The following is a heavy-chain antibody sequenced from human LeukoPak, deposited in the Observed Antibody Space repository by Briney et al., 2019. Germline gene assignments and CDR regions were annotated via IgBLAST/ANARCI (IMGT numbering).Heavy chain of an antibody. D-gene: IGHD4-17*01. J-gene: IGHJ4*02. Sequence: SETLSLTCTVSGGSVSDYYWSWIRQPPGKGLEWIGSIYYSGSTYYNPSLKSRVTISVDTSKNQFSLKLSSVTAADTAVYYCAKHDYGDRGYFDYWGQGTLVTVSS. CDR3: AKHDYGDRGYFDY. CDR1: GGSVSDYY. CDR2: IYYSGST. V-gene: IGHV4-39*01.